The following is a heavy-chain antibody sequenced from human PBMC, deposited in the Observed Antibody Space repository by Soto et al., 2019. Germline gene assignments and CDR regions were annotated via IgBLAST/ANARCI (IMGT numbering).Heavy chain of an antibody. CDR1: GGTFSSYA. V-gene: IGHV1-69*01. D-gene: IGHD2-2*01. CDR3: AIPDIVVVPAATHNWFDP. CDR2: IIPIFGTA. Sequence: QVQLVQSGAEVQKPGSSVKVSCKASGGTFSSYAISWVRQAPGQGLEWMGGIIPIFGTANYAQKFQGRVTITADDSTSTAYMELSSLRSEDTAVYYCAIPDIVVVPAATHNWFDPWGQGTLVTVSS. J-gene: IGHJ5*02.